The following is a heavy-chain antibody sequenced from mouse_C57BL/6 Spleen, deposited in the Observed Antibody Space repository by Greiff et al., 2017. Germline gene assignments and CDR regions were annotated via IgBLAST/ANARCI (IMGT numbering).Heavy chain of an antibody. Sequence: VKLMESGPELVKPGASVKISCKASGYAFSSSWMNWVKQRPGKGLEWIGRIYPGDGDTNYNVKFKGKATLTADKSSSTAYMQLSSLTSEDSAVYFCARPLLPYYAMDYWGQGTSVTVSS. V-gene: IGHV1-82*01. D-gene: IGHD2-1*01. CDR2: IYPGDGDT. CDR3: ARPLLPYYAMDY. J-gene: IGHJ4*01. CDR1: GYAFSSSW.